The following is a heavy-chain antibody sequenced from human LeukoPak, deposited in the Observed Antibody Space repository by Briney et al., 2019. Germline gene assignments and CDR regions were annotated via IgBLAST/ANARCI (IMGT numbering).Heavy chain of an antibody. J-gene: IGHJ4*02. Sequence: GGSLRLSCAAAGFTFSNYAMSWVRQAPGKGLEWVSAITGGGSGIYYADSMKSRFTISRDNSKNTLYLQINSLRAEDTAVYYCAKWGDYDVLTGYYVSDYWGQGTLVTVSS. CDR3: AKWGDYDVLTGYYVSDY. CDR1: GFTFSNYA. D-gene: IGHD3-9*01. V-gene: IGHV3-23*01. CDR2: ITGGGSGI.